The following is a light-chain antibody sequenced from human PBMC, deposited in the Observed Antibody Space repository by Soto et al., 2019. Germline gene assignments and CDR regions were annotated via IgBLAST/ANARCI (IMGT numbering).Light chain of an antibody. Sequence: QSVLTQPASVSGSPGQSITISCTGTSSDVGYHNYVSWYRQHPGKAPRLMIYEVNNRPSGVSNRFSGSKSGNTASLTISGLQAEDEGDYYCSSCTRSSTLIYVFGTGTKGTVL. CDR1: SSDVGYHNY. CDR2: EVN. V-gene: IGLV2-14*01. CDR3: SSCTRSSTLIYV. J-gene: IGLJ1*01.